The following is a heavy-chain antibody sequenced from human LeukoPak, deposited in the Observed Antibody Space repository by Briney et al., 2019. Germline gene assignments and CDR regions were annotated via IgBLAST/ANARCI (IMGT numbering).Heavy chain of an antibody. V-gene: IGHV4-39*01. CDR1: GGSISSSSYY. J-gene: IGHJ4*02. CDR3: ASSYSSSSGFDY. CDR2: IYYSGST. D-gene: IGHD6-6*01. Sequence: SETLSLTCTVSGGSISSSSYYWGWIRQPPGTGLEWIGSIYYSGSTYYNPSLKSRVTISVDTSKNQFSLKLSSVTAADTAVYYCASSYSSSSGFDYWGQGTLVTVSS.